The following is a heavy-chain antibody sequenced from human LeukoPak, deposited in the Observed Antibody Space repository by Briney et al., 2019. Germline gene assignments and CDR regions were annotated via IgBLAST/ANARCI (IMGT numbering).Heavy chain of an antibody. J-gene: IGHJ6*03. D-gene: IGHD3-10*01. Sequence: SETLSLTCTVSGGSISSSSYYWGWIRQPPGKGLEWIGSIYYSGSTYYNPSLKSRVTISVDTSNNQFSLKLSAVTAADTAVYYCASVRRGFGESSKYYSYYYMHVWGNGTTVTIAS. CDR3: ASVRRGFGESSKYYSYYYMHV. V-gene: IGHV4-39*01. CDR1: GGSISSSSYY. CDR2: IYYSGST.